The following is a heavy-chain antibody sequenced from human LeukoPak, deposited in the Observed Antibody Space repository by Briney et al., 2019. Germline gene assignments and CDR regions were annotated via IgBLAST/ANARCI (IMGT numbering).Heavy chain of an antibody. V-gene: IGHV3-7*01. J-gene: IGHJ4*02. CDR3: ARLRSGWYFDF. CDR1: GFTFGSYW. Sequence: PGGSLRLSCAASGFTFGSYWMSWVRQAPGKGLEWVASVKQDESEKYYVYSVKGRVTISRDNAKKSVFLEMNSLRGEDTAVYYCARLRSGWYFDFWGQGTLVTVSS. D-gene: IGHD6-19*01. CDR2: VKQDESEK.